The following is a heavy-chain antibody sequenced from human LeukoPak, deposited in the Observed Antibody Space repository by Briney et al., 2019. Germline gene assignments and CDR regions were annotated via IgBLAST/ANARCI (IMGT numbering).Heavy chain of an antibody. CDR2: IQSKTDGGPT. CDR3: TTDRGALTN. Sequence: PGGSLRLSCATSGFTFSDAWMSWVRQAPGKGLEWVGRIQSKTDGGPTDYAAPVKGRFTISRDDSKSTLYLQMNSLKAGDTAVYYCTTDRGALTNWGQGTLVTVSS. D-gene: IGHD3-10*01. CDR1: GFTFSDAW. V-gene: IGHV3-15*01. J-gene: IGHJ4*02.